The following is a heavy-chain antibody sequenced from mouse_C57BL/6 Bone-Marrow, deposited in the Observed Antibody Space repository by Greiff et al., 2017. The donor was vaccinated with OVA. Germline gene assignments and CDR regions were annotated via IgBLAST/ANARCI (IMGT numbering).Heavy chain of an antibody. J-gene: IGHJ4*01. Sequence: EVKLEESGPELVKPGASVKMSCKASGYTFTDYNMHWVKQSHGKSLEWIGSINPNNGGTSYNQKFKGKATLTVNKSYSTAYMELRSLTSDDSAVYYCARDGYYFYYAMDYWGQGTAVTVSS. V-gene: IGHV1-22*01. CDR1: GYTFTDYN. CDR2: INPNNGGT. D-gene: IGHD2-3*01. CDR3: ARDGYYFYYAMDY.